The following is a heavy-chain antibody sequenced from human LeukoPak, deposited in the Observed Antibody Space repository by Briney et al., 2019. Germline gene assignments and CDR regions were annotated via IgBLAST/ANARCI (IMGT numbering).Heavy chain of an antibody. D-gene: IGHD3-16*01. V-gene: IGHV3-30*04. CDR3: AKGGLHISTFGGEY. CDR1: GFIFSSYS. CDR2: ITYDGSKK. J-gene: IGHJ4*02. Sequence: PGGSLRLLCTASGFIFSSYSMHCLPESPGKALEWVAVITYDGSKKYYADSVKGRFTISRDNSKNTLYLQMNSQRAEDTAVYYRAKGGLHISTFGGEYWAQRPLVTVSS.